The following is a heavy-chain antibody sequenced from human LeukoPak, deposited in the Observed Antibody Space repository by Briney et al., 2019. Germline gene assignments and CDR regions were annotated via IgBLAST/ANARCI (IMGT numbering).Heavy chain of an antibody. V-gene: IGHV3-30*01. CDR1: EFTFSSYA. Sequence: GGSLRLSCAASEFTFSSYAMHWVRQAPGKGLEWVAVISYDGSNKYYADSVKGRFTISRDNSKNTLYLQMNSLRAEDTAVYYCARDQAVRFYYDSSPFDYWGQGTLVTVSS. D-gene: IGHD3-22*01. CDR3: ARDQAVRFYYDSSPFDY. J-gene: IGHJ4*02. CDR2: ISYDGSNK.